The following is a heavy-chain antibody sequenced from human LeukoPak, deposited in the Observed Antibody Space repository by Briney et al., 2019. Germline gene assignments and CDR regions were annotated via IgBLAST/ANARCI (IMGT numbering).Heavy chain of an antibody. Sequence: GRSLRPSCAASGFIFSSYAMHWVRQAPGKGLEWVALISYDGSDQYYADSVKGRFTISRDNSKNTLYLQMNSLRAEDTAVYYCARSFSGSYPNFDYWAQGALVTVSS. D-gene: IGHD1-26*01. CDR2: ISYDGSDQ. J-gene: IGHJ4*02. V-gene: IGHV3-30*04. CDR3: ARSFSGSYPNFDY. CDR1: GFIFSSYA.